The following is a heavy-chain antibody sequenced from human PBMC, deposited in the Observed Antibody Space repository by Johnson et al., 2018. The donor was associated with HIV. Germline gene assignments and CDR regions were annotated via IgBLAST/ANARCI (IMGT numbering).Heavy chain of an antibody. J-gene: IGHJ3*02. CDR2: ISYDGSNK. CDR3: ARDSPGEITMVQGVIGI. V-gene: IGHV3-30*04. Sequence: QVQLVESGGGVVQPGRSLRLSCAASGFTFTSYDMHWVRQAPGKGLEWVAVISYDGSNKYYADSVKGRFTISRDNSTNTLYLQMNSLRAEDTAVYYCARDSPGEITMVQGVIGIWGQGTRVTVSS. CDR1: GFTFTSYD. D-gene: IGHD3-10*01.